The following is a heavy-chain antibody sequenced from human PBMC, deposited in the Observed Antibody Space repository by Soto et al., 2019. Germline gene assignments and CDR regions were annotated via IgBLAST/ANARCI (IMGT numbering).Heavy chain of an antibody. Sequence: ASVKVSCKACGDSFTSYGISWVRQAPGQGLEGMGWISAYNGNTNYAQKLQGRVTMTTDTSTSTAYMELRSLRSDDTAVYYCARVIGLGTSLYYYYYRDVWGKGTTVTVSS. CDR2: ISAYNGNT. D-gene: IGHD2-2*01. CDR1: GDSFTSYG. CDR3: ARVIGLGTSLYYYYYRDV. J-gene: IGHJ6*03. V-gene: IGHV1-18*01.